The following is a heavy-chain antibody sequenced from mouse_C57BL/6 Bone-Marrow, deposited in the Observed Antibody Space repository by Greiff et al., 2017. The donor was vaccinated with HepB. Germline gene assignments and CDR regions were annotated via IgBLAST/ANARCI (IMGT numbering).Heavy chain of an antibody. CDR3: ARRAITTVVATPFAY. D-gene: IGHD1-1*01. CDR1: GYTFTSYT. V-gene: IGHV1-4*01. J-gene: IGHJ3*01. Sequence: LQQSGAELARPGASVKMSCKASGYTFTSYTMHWVKQRPGQGLEWIGYINPISGYTKYNQKFKDKATLTADKSSSTAYMQLSSLTSEDSAVYYCARRAITTVVATPFAYWGQGTLVTVSA. CDR2: INPISGYT.